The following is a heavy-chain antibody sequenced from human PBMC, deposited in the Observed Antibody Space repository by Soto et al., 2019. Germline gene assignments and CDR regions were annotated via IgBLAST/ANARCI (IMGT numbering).Heavy chain of an antibody. D-gene: IGHD4-17*01. V-gene: IGHV3-23*01. J-gene: IGHJ4*02. Sequence: GGSLRLSCAASGLTSSTYAMSWVRQAPGKGLEWVSGISGSGGSTYYADSVKGRFTISRDNSKNMLYLQMNSLRAEDTAVYYCAKRLTTVTTVFDYWGQGTLVTISS. CDR1: GLTSSTYA. CDR2: ISGSGGST. CDR3: AKRLTTVTTVFDY.